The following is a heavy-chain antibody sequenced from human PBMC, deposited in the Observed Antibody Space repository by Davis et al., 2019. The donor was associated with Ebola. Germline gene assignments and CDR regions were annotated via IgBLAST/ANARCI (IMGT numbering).Heavy chain of an antibody. J-gene: IGHJ4*02. CDR1: GFIFSNYG. D-gene: IGHD3-3*01. CDR2: VSHSERER. Sequence: GESLKISCAASGFIFSNYGIHWVRQAPGKGLEWVAVVSHSERERFYADSVKGRFTISRDNSENTLYLQMNSLTADDTSVYYCARAGFDEVLDYWGQGTPVTVSS. V-gene: IGHV3-30*03. CDR3: ARAGFDEVLDY.